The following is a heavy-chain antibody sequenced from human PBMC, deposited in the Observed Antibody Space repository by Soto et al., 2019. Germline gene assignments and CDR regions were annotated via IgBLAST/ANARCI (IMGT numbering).Heavy chain of an antibody. CDR2: ISGSGGST. CDR3: AKDLSYGEYYFDY. D-gene: IGHD5-18*01. V-gene: IGHV3-23*01. Sequence: GGSLRLSCAASGFTFSSYAMSWVRQAPGKGLEWVSAISGSGGSTYYAHSVKGRFTISRDNSKNTLYLQMNSLRAEDTAVYYCAKDLSYGEYYFDYWGQGTLVTVSS. CDR1: GFTFSSYA. J-gene: IGHJ4*02.